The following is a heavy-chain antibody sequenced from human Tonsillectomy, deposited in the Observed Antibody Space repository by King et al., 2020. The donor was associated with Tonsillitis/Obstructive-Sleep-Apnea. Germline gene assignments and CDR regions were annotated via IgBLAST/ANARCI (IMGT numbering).Heavy chain of an antibody. CDR1: GFTFSRYW. CDR2: IKQDGSEK. D-gene: IGHD2-15*01. CDR3: ARGYCSGGSCYLTPYPFVFDY. V-gene: IGHV3-7*01. Sequence: VQLVESGGGLVQPGGSLRLSCAASGFTFSRYWMSWVRQAPGKGLEWVANIKQDGSEKYYMHSVKGRFTIYRDNDKNSLYLQMNSLRAEDTSVYYCARGYCSGGSCYLTPYPFVFDYWGQGTLVTVSS. J-gene: IGHJ4*02.